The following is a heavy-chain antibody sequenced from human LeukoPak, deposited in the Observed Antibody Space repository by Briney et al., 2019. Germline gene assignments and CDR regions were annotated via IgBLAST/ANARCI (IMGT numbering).Heavy chain of an antibody. D-gene: IGHD3-16*01. CDR2: ISSSGSTI. J-gene: IGHJ3*02. CDR1: GFTFSGST. Sequence: AGGSLRLSCAASGFTFSGSTMNWVRQAPGKGLEWVSYISSSGSTIYYADSVKGRFTISRDNAKNSLYLQMNSLRAEDTAVYYCARMGDPGYSENSNVAFDIWGQGTMVTVSS. V-gene: IGHV3-48*04. CDR3: ARMGDPGYSENSNVAFDI.